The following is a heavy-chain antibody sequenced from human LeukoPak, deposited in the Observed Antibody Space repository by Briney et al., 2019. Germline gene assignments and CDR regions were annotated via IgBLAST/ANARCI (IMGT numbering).Heavy chain of an antibody. CDR2: IKSKTDGGTT. V-gene: IGHV3-15*01. CDR1: GFTFSNAW. D-gene: IGHD6-13*01. J-gene: IGHJ4*02. Sequence: GGSLRLSCAASGFTFSNAWMSWVRQAPGRGLEWVGRIKSKTDGGTTDYAAPVEGRFTISRDDSKNTLHLQMSSLRTEDTAVYYCTTRAGSSWYSDLWGQGTLVTVSS. CDR3: TTRAGSSWYSDL.